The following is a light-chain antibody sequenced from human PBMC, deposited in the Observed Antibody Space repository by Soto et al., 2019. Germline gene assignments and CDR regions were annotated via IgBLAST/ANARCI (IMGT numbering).Light chain of an antibody. CDR1: QNVNSNH. J-gene: IGKJ1*01. V-gene: IGKV3-20*01. Sequence: EIVLTQSPGTLSLSPGERATLSCRASQNVNSNHIDWYQQKPGQAPRLLIYGPSSRATGIPERFSGSGSGTDFTLTISRLEPEDFAVYFCHQFGSSPQTFGHGTKVEIK. CDR3: HQFGSSPQT. CDR2: GPS.